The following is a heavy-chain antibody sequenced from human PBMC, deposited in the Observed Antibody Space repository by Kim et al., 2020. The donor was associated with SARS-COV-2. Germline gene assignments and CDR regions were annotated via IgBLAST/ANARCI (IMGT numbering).Heavy chain of an antibody. CDR1: SDSISSYY. J-gene: IGHJ4*02. Sequence: SETLSLTCSVSSDSISSYYCSWIRQLPGKGLEWLGYIYYSGSTDYNPSLKTRVTISWGTSKNQFSLDLTYVTDADTAVYYCARSEGRASWHQFDYWGPGILVTVSS. V-gene: IGHV4-59*01. CDR3: ARSEGRASWHQFDY. D-gene: IGHD2-2*01. CDR2: IYYSGST.